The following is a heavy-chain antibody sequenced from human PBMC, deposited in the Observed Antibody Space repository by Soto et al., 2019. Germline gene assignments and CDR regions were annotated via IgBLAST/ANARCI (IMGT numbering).Heavy chain of an antibody. CDR1: EFTFSNYW. J-gene: IGHJ4*02. CDR2: IKQDGSEN. D-gene: IGHD3-10*02. Sequence: EVQLVESGGGLVQPGGSLRLSCVASEFTFSNYWMNWVRQAPGKGLEWVATIKQDGSENYYVDSVKGRFTISRDNAKDSLYLQMNSLRVEDTAVYYCARSRYQPLCCDCWGQGTLVTVSS. CDR3: ARSRYQPLCCDC. V-gene: IGHV3-7*04.